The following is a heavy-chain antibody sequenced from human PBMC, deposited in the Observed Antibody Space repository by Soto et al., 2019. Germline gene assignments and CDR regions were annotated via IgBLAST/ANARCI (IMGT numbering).Heavy chain of an antibody. CDR3: ARLIGDNPLTAYYGMDV. V-gene: IGHV3-23*01. D-gene: IGHD3-22*01. CDR1: GFTFSGYA. CDR2: ISGSGGST. Sequence: HPGGSLRLSCAASGFTFSGYAMSWVRQAPGKGLEWVSAISGSGGSTYYADSVKGRFTISRDNSKNTLYLQMNSLRAEDTAVYYCARLIGDNPLTAYYGMDVWGQGTTVTVSS. J-gene: IGHJ6*02.